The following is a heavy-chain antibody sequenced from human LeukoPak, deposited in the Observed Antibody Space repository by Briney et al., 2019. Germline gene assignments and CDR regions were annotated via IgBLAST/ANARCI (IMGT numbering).Heavy chain of an antibody. CDR3: ARDLAGFGGYSYGMVDY. Sequence: SQTLSLTCAISGDSVSSNSAAWNWIRQSPSRGLEWLGRTYYRSEWHNDYAVSVKSRIIISPDTSKNQFSLQLKSVPPEDTAVYYCARDLAGFGGYSYGMVDYWGQGTLVTVSS. CDR2: TYYRSEWHN. D-gene: IGHD5-18*01. J-gene: IGHJ4*02. CDR1: GDSVSSNSAA. V-gene: IGHV6-1*01.